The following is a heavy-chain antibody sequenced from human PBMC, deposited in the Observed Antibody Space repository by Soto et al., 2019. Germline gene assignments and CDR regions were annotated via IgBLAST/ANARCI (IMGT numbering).Heavy chain of an antibody. J-gene: IGHJ4*02. CDR2: IIPIFGTA. CDR3: ARETLADYGGNGGIDY. Sequence: SSVKVSCKASGGTFSSYAISWVRQAPGQGLEWMGGIIPIFGTANYAQKFQGRVTITADESTSTAYMELSSLRSEDTAVDYCARETLADYGGNGGIDYLGQGTLVTVSS. CDR1: GGTFSSYA. D-gene: IGHD4-17*01. V-gene: IGHV1-69*13.